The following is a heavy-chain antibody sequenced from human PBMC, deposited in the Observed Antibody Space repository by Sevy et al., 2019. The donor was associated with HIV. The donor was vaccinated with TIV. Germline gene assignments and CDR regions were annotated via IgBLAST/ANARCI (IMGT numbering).Heavy chain of an antibody. CDR2: IYYSGST. Sequence: SETLSLTCTVSGGSISSSSYYWGWIRQPSGKGLEWIGSIYYSGSTYYNPSLKSRVTISVDTSKNQFSLKLSSVTAADTAVYYCAGPVVDTAMANFDYWGQGTLVTVSS. V-gene: IGHV4-39*01. CDR3: AGPVVDTAMANFDY. J-gene: IGHJ4*02. D-gene: IGHD5-18*01. CDR1: GGSISSSSYY.